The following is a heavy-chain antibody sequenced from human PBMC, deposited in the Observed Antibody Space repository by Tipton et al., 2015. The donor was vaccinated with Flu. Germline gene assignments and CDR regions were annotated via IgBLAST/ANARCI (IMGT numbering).Heavy chain of an antibody. CDR2: IYYSGTT. V-gene: IGHV4-39*07. CDR3: ARHLRTRPFAL. D-gene: IGHD3-16*01. J-gene: IGHJ4*02. CDR1: GDSISTTIYY. Sequence: TLSLTCTVSGDSISTTIYYWGWVRQPPGKGLEWIGSIYYSGTTYYNPSLKSRVTISVDSSKNEFSLTLASLTAADTAVYYCARHLRTRPFALWGQGSLVTVSS.